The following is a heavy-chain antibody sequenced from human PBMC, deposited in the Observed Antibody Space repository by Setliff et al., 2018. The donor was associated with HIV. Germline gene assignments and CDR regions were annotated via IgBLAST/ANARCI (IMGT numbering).Heavy chain of an antibody. D-gene: IGHD3-3*01. CDR1: GASMSGHY. J-gene: IGHJ4*02. Sequence: SETLSLTCTVSGASMSGHYWSWLRQPPGKTLEWIGYVYYTGTTNYNPSLQSRVTISVDMSNNQFSLKVTSVTAADTAVYYCMRGRSITIFGVAYFDFWGQGTQVTVSS. CDR2: VYYTGTT. CDR3: MRGRSITIFGVAYFDF. V-gene: IGHV4-59*08.